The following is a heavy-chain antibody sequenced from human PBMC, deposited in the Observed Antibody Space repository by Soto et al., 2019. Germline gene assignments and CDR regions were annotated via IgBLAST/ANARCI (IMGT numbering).Heavy chain of an antibody. CDR1: GFSFSSYE. CDR2: ITSSGSTT. J-gene: IGHJ4*02. Sequence: GGSLRLSCAASGFSFSSYEMNWVRQAPGKGLEWISYITSSGSTTYYSDSVKGRFTISRDNAKNSLYLQMNSLRAEDTAFYYCARGNSPVNVHWGQGTLVTVSS. V-gene: IGHV3-48*03. CDR3: ARGNSPVNVH. D-gene: IGHD1-1*01.